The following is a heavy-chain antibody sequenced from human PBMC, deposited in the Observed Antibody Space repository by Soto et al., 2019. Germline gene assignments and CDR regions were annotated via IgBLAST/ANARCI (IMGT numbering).Heavy chain of an antibody. Sequence: SETLALPCPVSGCSIRSYYWAWIRQPPGKRLEWIGNINYSGSTNYNPSLKSRVTISVDTSKNQLSLKLTSVTAADTAVYYCARGGGSSGVWGQGTLVTVSS. CDR2: INYSGST. D-gene: IGHD2-15*01. CDR3: ARGGGSSGV. CDR1: GCSIRSYY. J-gene: IGHJ4*02. V-gene: IGHV4-59*01.